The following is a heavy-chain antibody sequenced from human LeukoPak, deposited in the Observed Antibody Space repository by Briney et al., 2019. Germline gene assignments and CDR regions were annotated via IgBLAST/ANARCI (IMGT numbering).Heavy chain of an antibody. CDR2: IIPIFGTA. J-gene: IGHJ6*03. CDR1: GGTFSSYA. D-gene: IGHD5-18*01. Sequence: SVKVSCKASGGTFSSYAISWARQAPGQGLEWMGGIIPIFGTANYAQKFQGRVTITTDESTSTAYMELSSLRSEDTAVYYCARGKYSYDHYYYYYMDVWGKGTTVTVSS. V-gene: IGHV1-69*05. CDR3: ARGKYSYDHYYYYYMDV.